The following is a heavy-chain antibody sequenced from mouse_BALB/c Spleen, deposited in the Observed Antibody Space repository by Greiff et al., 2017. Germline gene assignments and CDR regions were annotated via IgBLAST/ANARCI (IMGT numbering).Heavy chain of an antibody. V-gene: IGHV3-6*02. D-gene: IGHD2-4*01. CDR1: GYSITSGYY. Sequence: EVKLMESGPGLVKPSQSLSLTCSVTGYSITSGYYWNWIRQFPGNKLEWMGYISYDGSNNYNPSLKNRISITRDTSKNQFFLKLNSVTTEDTATYYCARDKGNDYDGFAYWGQGTLVTVSA. J-gene: IGHJ3*01. CDR3: ARDKGNDYDGFAY. CDR2: ISYDGSN.